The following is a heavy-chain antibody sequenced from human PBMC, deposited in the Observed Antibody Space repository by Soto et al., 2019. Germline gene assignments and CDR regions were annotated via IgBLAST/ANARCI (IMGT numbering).Heavy chain of an antibody. J-gene: IGHJ6*02. Sequence: SETLSLTCTVSGGSISSYYWSWIRQHPGKGLEWIGYIYYSGSTYYNPSLKSRVTISVDTSKNQFSLKLSSVTAADTAVYYCARDRCTNGVCYSGFGLYYYYGMDVWGQGTTVTVSS. CDR2: IYYSGST. CDR3: ARDRCTNGVCYSGFGLYYYYGMDV. V-gene: IGHV4-59*06. D-gene: IGHD2-8*01. CDR1: GGSISSYY.